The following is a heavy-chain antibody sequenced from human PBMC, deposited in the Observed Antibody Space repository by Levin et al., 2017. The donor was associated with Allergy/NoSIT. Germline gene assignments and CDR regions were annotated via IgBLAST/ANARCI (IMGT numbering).Heavy chain of an antibody. CDR2: IKEDGSET. V-gene: IGHV3-7*04. CDR3: ARDFRASGYSSNSY. Sequence: HAGGSLRLSCAASGFMFSRYWMSWVRQAPGKGLEWVASIKEDGSETYYVDSVKGRFTISRDNANNSLYLQMKSLKAEDTAIYYCARDFRASGYSSNSYWGQGTLVTVSS. D-gene: IGHD6-13*01. CDR1: GFMFSRYW. J-gene: IGHJ4*02.